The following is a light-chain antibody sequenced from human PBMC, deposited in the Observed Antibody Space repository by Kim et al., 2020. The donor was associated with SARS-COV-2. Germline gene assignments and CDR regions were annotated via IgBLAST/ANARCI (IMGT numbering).Light chain of an antibody. J-gene: IGLJ3*02. CDR1: SSNLGNNY. CDR2: DNH. V-gene: IGLV1-51*01. CDR3: GTWDSSLSVGV. Sequence: GEKVTFYCSGRSSNLGNNYVSSYQQLPRTAPRLLIYDNHKRPSGIPDRFSGSNSGTSATLDITGLQTGDEADYYCGTWDSSLSVGVFGGGTQLTVL.